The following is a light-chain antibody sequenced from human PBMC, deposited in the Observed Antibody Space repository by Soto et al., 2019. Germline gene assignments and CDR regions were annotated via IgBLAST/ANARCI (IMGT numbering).Light chain of an antibody. CDR1: QSIASW. J-gene: IGKJ1*01. V-gene: IGKV1-5*01. Sequence: DIQMTQSPSTLSASVGDRVTITCLASQSIASWLAWYQQKPGGAPELLIYDASTLKSGVPTRFSGSGSVTEFTLTISDLQPDDFATYYCQEYNTYEFGQGTKVAI. CDR3: QEYNTYE. CDR2: DAS.